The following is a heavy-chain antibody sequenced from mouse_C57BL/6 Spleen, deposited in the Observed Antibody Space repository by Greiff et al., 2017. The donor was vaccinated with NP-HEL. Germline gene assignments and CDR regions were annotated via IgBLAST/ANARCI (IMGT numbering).Heavy chain of an antibody. Sequence: VQLQQSGPELVKPGASVKISCKASGYAFSSSWMNWVKQRPGKGLEWIGRIYPGVGDPNYNGKFKGKATLTADKSSSTASMQLSTLTSEDSAVYICERGYGGPFVYWGQGTTLTVSS. CDR3: ERGYGGPFVY. CDR1: GYAFSSSW. J-gene: IGHJ2*01. CDR2: IYPGVGDP. D-gene: IGHD1-1*02. V-gene: IGHV1-82*01.